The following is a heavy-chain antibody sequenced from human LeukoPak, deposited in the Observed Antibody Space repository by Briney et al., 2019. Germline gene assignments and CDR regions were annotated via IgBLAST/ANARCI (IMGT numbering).Heavy chain of an antibody. J-gene: IGHJ4*02. V-gene: IGHV4-59*08. Sequence: SETLSLTCTVSGGSISSYYWSWIRQPPGKGLEWIGYIYYSGSTNYSPSLKSRVTISVDTSNNQLSLKLSSVTAADTAVYYCARVSAGYSSSWYGGFDYWGQGTLVTVSS. CDR3: ARVSAGYSSSWYGGFDY. CDR1: GGSISSYY. CDR2: IYYSGST. D-gene: IGHD6-13*01.